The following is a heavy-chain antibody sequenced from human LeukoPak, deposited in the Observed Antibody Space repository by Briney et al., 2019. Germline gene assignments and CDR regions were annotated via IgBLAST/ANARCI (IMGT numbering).Heavy chain of an antibody. CDR3: ARDAAYYDFWSGYAYYYYYMDV. D-gene: IGHD3-3*01. CDR2: ISSSGITI. V-gene: IGHV3-11*01. J-gene: IGHJ6*03. Sequence: PGGSLRLSCAASGFTFSDYYMSWIRQAPGKGLEWVSYISSSGITIYYADSVKGRFTISRDNAKNSLYLQMNSLRAEDTAVYYCARDAAYYDFWSGYAYYYYYMDVWGKGTTVTVSS. CDR1: GFTFSDYY.